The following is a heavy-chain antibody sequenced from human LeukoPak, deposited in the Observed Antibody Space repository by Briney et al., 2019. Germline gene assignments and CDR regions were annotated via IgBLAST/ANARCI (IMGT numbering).Heavy chain of an antibody. V-gene: IGHV3-33*01. CDR3: ARDLRPGNGYNLRY. J-gene: IGHJ4*02. D-gene: IGHD5-24*01. CDR2: IWYDGSNK. CDR1: GFTFSSYG. Sequence: GGSLRLSCAASGFTFSSYGMHWVRQAPGKGLGWVAVIWYDGSNKYYADSVKGRFTISRDNSKNTLYLQMNSLRAEDTAVYYCARDLRPGNGYNLRYWGQGTLVTVSS.